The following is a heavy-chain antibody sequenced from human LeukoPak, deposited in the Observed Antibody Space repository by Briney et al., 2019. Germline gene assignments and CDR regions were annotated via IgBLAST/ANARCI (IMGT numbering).Heavy chain of an antibody. J-gene: IGHJ6*03. CDR3: ARGEGIAAAGIRYYYYYMDV. D-gene: IGHD6-13*01. CDR2: INPNSGGT. Sequence: ASVKVSCRASGYTFTGYYMHWVRQAPGQGLEWMGWINPNSGGTNYAQKFQGRVTMTRDTSISTAYMELSRLISDDTAVYYCARGEGIAAAGIRYYYYYMDVWGKGTTVTISS. CDR1: GYTFTGYY. V-gene: IGHV1-2*02.